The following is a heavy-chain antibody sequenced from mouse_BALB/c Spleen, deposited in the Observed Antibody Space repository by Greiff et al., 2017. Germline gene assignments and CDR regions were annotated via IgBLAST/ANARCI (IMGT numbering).Heavy chain of an antibody. CDR2: IYPGSGNT. CDR3: ARKRYGYAFAD. CDR1: GYAFTNYW. D-gene: IGHD2-2*01. Sequence: QVQLQQSGAELVRPGTSVKISCKASGYAFTNYWPGWVKQRPGHGLEWIGDIYPGSGNTYYNEKFKGKATLTADKSSSTAYMQLSSLTSEDSAVYFCARKRYGYAFADWGQGTLVTVSA. V-gene: IGHV1-63*01. J-gene: IGHJ3*01.